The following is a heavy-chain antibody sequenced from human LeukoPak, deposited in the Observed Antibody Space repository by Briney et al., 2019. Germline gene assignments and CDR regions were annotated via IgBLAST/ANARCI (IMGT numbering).Heavy chain of an antibody. J-gene: IGHJ3*02. CDR1: GGTFSSYA. D-gene: IGHD3-22*01. CDR2: IIPIFGTA. CDR3: ARNLHYYDGSGYYSPSGAFDI. V-gene: IGHV1-69*13. Sequence: RGASVKVSCKASGGTFSSYAISWVRQAPGQGLEWMGGIIPIFGTANYAQKFQGRVTITADESTSTAYMELSSLRSEDTAVYYCARNLHYYDGSGYYSPSGAFDIWGQGTMVTVSS.